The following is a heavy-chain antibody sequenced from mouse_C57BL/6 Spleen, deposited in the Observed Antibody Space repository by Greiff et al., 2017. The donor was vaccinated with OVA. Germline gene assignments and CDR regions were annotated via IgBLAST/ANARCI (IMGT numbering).Heavy chain of an antibody. Sequence: VQLQESGPELVKPGASVKISCKASGYAFSSSWMNWVKQRPGKGLEWIGRIYPGDGDTNYNGKFKGKATLTADKSSSTAYMQLSSLTSEDSAVYVCARKGEITTVVAPFDYWGQGTTLTVSS. V-gene: IGHV1-82*01. CDR1: GYAFSSSW. CDR2: IYPGDGDT. J-gene: IGHJ2*01. D-gene: IGHD1-1*01. CDR3: ARKGEITTVVAPFDY.